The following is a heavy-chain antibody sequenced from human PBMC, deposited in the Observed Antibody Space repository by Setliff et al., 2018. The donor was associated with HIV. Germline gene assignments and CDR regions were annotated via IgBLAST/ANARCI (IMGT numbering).Heavy chain of an antibody. D-gene: IGHD2-2*02. CDR3: ARALYTNLAHFDY. CDR1: GYAVTSFY. V-gene: IGHV1-46*01. Sequence: GASVKVSCKASGYAVTSFYLHWVRQAPGQGLEWMAIVNPSGGDTSYAEKFQGRVTMTSDTSTSTVYMDLSSLGSEDTAVYYCARALYTNLAHFDYWGQGTLVTVSS. CDR2: VNPSGGDT. J-gene: IGHJ4*02.